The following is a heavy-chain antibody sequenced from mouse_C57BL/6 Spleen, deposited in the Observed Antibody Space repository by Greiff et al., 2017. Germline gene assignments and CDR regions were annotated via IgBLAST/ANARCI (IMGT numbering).Heavy chain of an antibody. V-gene: IGHV1-81*01. Sequence: VKLPESGAELARPGASVKMSCKASGYTFTSYGISWVKQRTGQGLEWIGDIYPRSGNTYYNEKFKGKAPLTADKSSGTAYMELRSLTSEDSAVYFCARGPITTVVATNFDYWGQGTTLTVSS. CDR2: IYPRSGNT. CDR3: ARGPITTVVATNFDY. D-gene: IGHD1-1*01. J-gene: IGHJ2*01. CDR1: GYTFTSYG.